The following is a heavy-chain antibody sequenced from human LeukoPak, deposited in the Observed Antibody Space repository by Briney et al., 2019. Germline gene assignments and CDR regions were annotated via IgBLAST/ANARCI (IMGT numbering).Heavy chain of an antibody. CDR1: GYTFNTYG. J-gene: IGHJ5*02. CDR3: AREGSLHDSGDYYLSWFDP. Sequence: ASVKVSCKTSGYTFNTYGIAWVRQAPGQGLEWMGWISAYNGNTNYAQNLQDRVTMTTDTSTTTAYMELRNLRSDDTAVYYCAREGSLHDSGDYYLSWFDPWGQGTLVTVSS. D-gene: IGHD3-22*01. CDR2: ISAYNGNT. V-gene: IGHV1-18*01.